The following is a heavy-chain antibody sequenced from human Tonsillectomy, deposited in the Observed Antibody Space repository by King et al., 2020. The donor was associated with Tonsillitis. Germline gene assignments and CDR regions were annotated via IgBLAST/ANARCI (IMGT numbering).Heavy chain of an antibody. CDR3: AKDLTGRDNSYYYMDV. J-gene: IGHJ6*03. V-gene: IGHV3-30*18. CDR2: ISYESMNK. D-gene: IGHD7-27*01. CDR1: GFSFRPSG. Sequence: VQLVEAGGGVVQPGRSLRLSCAASGFSFRPSGMHWVRQAPGTGLEWVALISYESMNKYDGVSVKGRFTISRDNFQNTLYLEMTSLKAEDPAVYYCAKDLTGRDNSYYYMDVWGKGTTVTVSS.